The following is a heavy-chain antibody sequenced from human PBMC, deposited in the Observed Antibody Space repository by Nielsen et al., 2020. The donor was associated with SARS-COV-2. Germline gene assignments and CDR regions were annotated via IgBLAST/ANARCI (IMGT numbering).Heavy chain of an antibody. CDR2: IGAGGDSI. J-gene: IGHJ4*02. CDR3: AREDRTNWYGVDY. CDR1: GFTFSRHA. D-gene: IGHD6-13*01. Sequence: GESLKISCAASGFTFSRHAMTWVRQAPGKGLEWVSIIGAGGDSIYYADSVKGRFTISRDNSKNTVSLQMDSLRTEDTAVYYCAREDRTNWYGVDYWGQGTLVTVSS. V-gene: IGHV3-23*01.